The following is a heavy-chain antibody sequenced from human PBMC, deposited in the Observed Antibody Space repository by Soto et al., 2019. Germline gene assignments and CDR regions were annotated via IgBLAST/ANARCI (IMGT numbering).Heavy chain of an antibody. Sequence: EVQLVESGGGLVQPGGSLRLSCAGSGFTFSNYWMHWVRQAPGKGLEWVSRIDHDGPTDYADSVRGRFTISRDNAENTLSLQMTSLRPEDTAVYYCVRDSHGDYWGQGTLVIVSS. J-gene: IGHJ4*02. CDR2: IDHDGPT. CDR3: VRDSHGDY. CDR1: GFTFSNYW. V-gene: IGHV3-74*01.